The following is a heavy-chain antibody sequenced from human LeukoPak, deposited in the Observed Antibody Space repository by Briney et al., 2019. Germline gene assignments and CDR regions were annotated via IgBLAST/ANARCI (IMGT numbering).Heavy chain of an antibody. D-gene: IGHD3-10*01. CDR3: ASLWFGELSYFDY. CDR2: INPNSGGT. CDR1: GYTFTSYY. J-gene: IGHJ4*02. V-gene: IGHV1-2*02. Sequence: ASVKVSCKASGYTFTSYYMHWVRQAPGHGLEWMGWINPNSGGTNYAQKFQGRVTMTRDTSISTAYMELSRLRSDDTAVHYCASLWFGELSYFDYWGQGTLVTVSS.